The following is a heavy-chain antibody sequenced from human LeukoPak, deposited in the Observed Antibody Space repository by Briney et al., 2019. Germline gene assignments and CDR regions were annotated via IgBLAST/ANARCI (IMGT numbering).Heavy chain of an antibody. V-gene: IGHV3-30*02. CDR1: GFTFSSYG. J-gene: IGHJ4*02. CDR2: IRSDGSNK. CDR3: ARDLLTMVRGVIINPLDY. D-gene: IGHD3-10*01. Sequence: GGSLRLSCAGSGFTFSSYGMHWVRQAPGKGLEWMAFIRSDGSNKYYADSVKGRFTISRDNSKNTLYLQMKSLRSEDTAVYYCARDLLTMVRGVIINPLDYWGQGTLVTVSS.